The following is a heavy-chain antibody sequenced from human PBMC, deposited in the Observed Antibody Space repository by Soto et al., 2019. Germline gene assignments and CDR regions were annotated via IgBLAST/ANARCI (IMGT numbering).Heavy chain of an antibody. Sequence: PGGSLRLSCAASGFTLSNYEMHWVRQAPGKGLEYVSGISNNGAHTDYAKSVKGRFTISRDNSENTLYLQMNSLRAEDMALYYCAWWRYYDFWSGYEGYYGMDVWGQGTTVTVSS. J-gene: IGHJ6*02. CDR3: AWWRYYDFWSGYEGYYGMDV. D-gene: IGHD3-3*01. CDR1: GFTLSNYE. CDR2: ISNNGAHT. V-gene: IGHV3-64*01.